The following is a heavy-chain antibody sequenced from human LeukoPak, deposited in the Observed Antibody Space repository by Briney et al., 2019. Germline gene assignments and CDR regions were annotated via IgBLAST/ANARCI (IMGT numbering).Heavy chain of an antibody. D-gene: IGHD6-19*01. V-gene: IGHV3-23*01. J-gene: IGHJ4*02. CDR1: GFTFSSYA. Sequence: GGSLRLSCAASGFTFSSYAMNWVRQAPGKGLEWVSAIRGSGDSTDYADSVKGRFTIPRDNSKNTLYLQMNSLRVEDTAVYYCAKGVTVSGTGDYRGQGTLVTVSS. CDR2: IRGSGDST. CDR3: AKGVTVSGTGDY.